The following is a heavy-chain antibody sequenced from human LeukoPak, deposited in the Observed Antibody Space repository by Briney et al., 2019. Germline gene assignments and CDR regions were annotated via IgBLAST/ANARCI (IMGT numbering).Heavy chain of an antibody. CDR2: INPNSGGT. V-gene: IGHV1-2*02. CDR1: GYTFTGYY. CDR3: ARDYGDRDAFDI. J-gene: IGHJ3*02. D-gene: IGHD4-17*01. Sequence: GASVKVSCKASGYTFTGYYMHWVRQAPGQGLEWMGWINPNSGGTNYAQKFQGRVTMTRDTSISTVYMELSRLRSDDTAVYYCARDYGDRDAFDIWGQGTMVTVSS.